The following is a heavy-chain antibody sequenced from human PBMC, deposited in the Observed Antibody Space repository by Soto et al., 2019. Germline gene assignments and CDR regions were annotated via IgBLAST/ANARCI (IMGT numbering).Heavy chain of an antibody. CDR3: ARKPPSAIQGWAFGMDV. CDR1: GFSISSNY. D-gene: IGHD1-26*01. CDR2: TFSGGNT. J-gene: IGHJ6*02. V-gene: IGHV3-53*02. Sequence: ELQLVETGGGLIQTGGSLRLSCAASGFSISSNYIAWVRQPPGKGLEWVSTTFSGGNTEYVASVKGRCSISRDNYKNTLYRQMDNLRVEDTAVYYCARKPPSAIQGWAFGMDVWGQGTTVSVSS.